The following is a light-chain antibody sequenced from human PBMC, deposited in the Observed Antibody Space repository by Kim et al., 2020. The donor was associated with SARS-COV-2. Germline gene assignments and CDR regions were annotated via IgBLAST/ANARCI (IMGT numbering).Light chain of an antibody. J-gene: IGKJ1*01. CDR1: QSVSRN. Sequence: VSPGERATLSCRASQSVSRNLAWYQQTPGQAPRLLIYGASTRATGIPARFSGSGSGTEFTLTISSLQSEDFAVYYCQQYNEWPRTFGQGTKVDIK. CDR2: GAS. V-gene: IGKV3-15*01. CDR3: QQYNEWPRT.